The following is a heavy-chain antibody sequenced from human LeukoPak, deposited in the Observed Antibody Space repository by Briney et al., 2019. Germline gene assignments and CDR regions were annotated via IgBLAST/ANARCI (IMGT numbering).Heavy chain of an antibody. J-gene: IGHJ4*02. CDR1: GGSISSSSYY. CDR3: ARLTITFDY. V-gene: IGHV4-39*01. Sequence: SETLSLTCTVSGGSISSSSYYRGWIRQPPGKGLEWIGSIYYSGSTYYNPSLKSRVTISVDTSKNQFSLKLSSVTAADTAVYYCARLTITFDYWGQGTLVTVSS. D-gene: IGHD5-24*01. CDR2: IYYSGST.